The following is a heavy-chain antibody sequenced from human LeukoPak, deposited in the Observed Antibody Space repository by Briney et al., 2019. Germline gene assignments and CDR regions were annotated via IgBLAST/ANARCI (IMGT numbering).Heavy chain of an antibody. CDR3: AKEGVAAAGKGDFDY. CDR2: ISYDGSNK. D-gene: IGHD6-13*01. J-gene: IGHJ4*02. Sequence: GGSLTLSCAASGFTFSSYGMHWVRQAPGKGLEWVAVISYDGSNKYYAVSVKGRFTISRDNSKNTLYLQMNSLRAEDTAVYYCAKEGVAAAGKGDFDYWGQGTLVTVSS. CDR1: GFTFSSYG. V-gene: IGHV3-30*18.